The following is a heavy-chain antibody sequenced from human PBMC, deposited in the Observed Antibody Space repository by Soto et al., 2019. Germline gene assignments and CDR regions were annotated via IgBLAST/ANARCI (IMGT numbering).Heavy chain of an antibody. Sequence: QITLNESGPTVVRPTETLTLTCRFSGFSLTTSGVGVGWIRQSPGKAPEWLALTYWDADKRDSASLKSSLTTTKDTSKTPVVLTVSDLDTTDTATYYCAHRVLRTVFGLVTTTAIYFDFWGQGPPVAVSS. D-gene: IGHD3-3*01. V-gene: IGHV2-5*02. J-gene: IGHJ4*02. CDR2: TYWDADK. CDR3: AHRVLRTVFGLVTTTAIYFDF. CDR1: GFSLTTSGVG.